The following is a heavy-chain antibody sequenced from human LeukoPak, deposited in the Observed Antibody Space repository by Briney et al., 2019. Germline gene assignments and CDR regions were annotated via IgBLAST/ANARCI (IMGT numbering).Heavy chain of an antibody. CDR2: IRYDGTNK. CDR1: GFTFSSYG. CDR3: ARDGGRYNPGDY. Sequence: PGGSLRLTCAASGFTFSSYGMHWVRQAPGKGLEWVAFIRYDGTNKYYTDSVKGRFTISRDNSKNTLYLQMNSLRAEDTAVYYCARDGGRYNPGDYWGQGTPVTVSS. J-gene: IGHJ4*02. D-gene: IGHD3-16*01. V-gene: IGHV3-30*02.